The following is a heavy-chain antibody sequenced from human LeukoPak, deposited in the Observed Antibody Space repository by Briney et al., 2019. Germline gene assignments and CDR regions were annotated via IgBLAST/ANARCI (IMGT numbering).Heavy chain of an antibody. CDR1: GISFSDYY. CDR3: ARDRSGSWHFDS. D-gene: IGHD1-26*01. J-gene: IGHJ4*02. Sequence: TGGSLRLSCAASGISFSDYYMSWLRQAPGKGLEWVSDISSGSTYTNYADSVKGRFTIFRDNAKNSLYLQMNSLRTEDTAVYYCARDRSGSWHFDSWGQGTLVTVSS. CDR2: ISSGSTYT. V-gene: IGHV3-11*06.